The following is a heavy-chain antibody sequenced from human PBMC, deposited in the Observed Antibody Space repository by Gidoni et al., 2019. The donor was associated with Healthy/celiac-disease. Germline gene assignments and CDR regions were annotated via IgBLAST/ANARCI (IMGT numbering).Heavy chain of an antibody. J-gene: IGHJ6*02. CDR1: GFTFDDYA. CDR2: ISWNSGSI. CDR3: AKGFLEWLPPGGLDV. Sequence: EVQLVESGGGLVQPGRSLRLSCAASGFTFDDYAMHWVRQAPGKGLEWVSGISWNSGSIGYADSVKGRFTISRDNAKNSLYLQMNSLRAEDTALYYCAKGFLEWLPPGGLDVWGQGTTVTVSS. V-gene: IGHV3-9*01. D-gene: IGHD3-3*01.